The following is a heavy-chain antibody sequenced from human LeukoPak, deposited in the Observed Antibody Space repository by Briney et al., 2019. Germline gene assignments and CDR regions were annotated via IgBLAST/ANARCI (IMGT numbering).Heavy chain of an antibody. J-gene: IGHJ4*02. D-gene: IGHD1-14*01. CDR3: ARDRGMSITQSAWD. CDR1: GGTFSSYA. V-gene: IGHV1-69*04. Sequence: GASVKVSCKASGGTFSSYAISWVRQAPGQGLEWMGRIIPILGIANYARKFQGRVTITADKSTSTAYMELSSLRSEDTAVYYCARDRGMSITQSAWDWGQGTLVTVSS. CDR2: IIPILGIA.